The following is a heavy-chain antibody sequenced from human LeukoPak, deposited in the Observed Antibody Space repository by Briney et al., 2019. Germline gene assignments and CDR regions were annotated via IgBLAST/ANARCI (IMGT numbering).Heavy chain of an antibody. CDR2: INPNSGGT. J-gene: IGHJ4*02. Sequence: GASVKVSCKASGYTFTGYYMHWVRQAPGQGLEWMGWINPNSGGTNYAQKFQGRVTMTRDTSISTAYMELSRLRSDDTAVYHCARVPRKPTITMVRGADFDYWGQGTLVTVSS. D-gene: IGHD3-10*01. CDR1: GYTFTGYY. CDR3: ARVPRKPTITMVRGADFDY. V-gene: IGHV1-2*02.